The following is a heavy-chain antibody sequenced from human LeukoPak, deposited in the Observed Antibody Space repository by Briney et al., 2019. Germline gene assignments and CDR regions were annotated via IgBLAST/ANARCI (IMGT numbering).Heavy chain of an antibody. Sequence: GGSLRLSCSASGFTFNRFYLHWVRQAPGKGLEFVSHISSNGATTYYADSVKGRFTISRDNSKNTLFLQMNSLRAEDTAIYYCAKYGPQDSGSSHFDYWGQGALVTVSS. V-gene: IGHV3-64*04. CDR3: AKYGPQDSGSSHFDY. J-gene: IGHJ4*02. CDR2: ISSNGATT. D-gene: IGHD1-26*01. CDR1: GFTFNRFY.